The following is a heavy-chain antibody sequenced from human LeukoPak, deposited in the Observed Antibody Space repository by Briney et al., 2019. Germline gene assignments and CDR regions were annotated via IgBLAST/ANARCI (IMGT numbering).Heavy chain of an antibody. CDR2: ISYDGSNK. J-gene: IGHJ5*02. CDR3: AKDENYYDSSGSLDS. D-gene: IGHD3-22*01. Sequence: GGSLRLSCAASGFTFSSYGMHWVRQAPGKGLEWVAVISYDGSNKYYADSVKGRFTISRDNSKNTLYLQMNSLRAEDTAVYYCAKDENYYDSSGSLDSWGQGTLVTVSS. CDR1: GFTFSSYG. V-gene: IGHV3-30*18.